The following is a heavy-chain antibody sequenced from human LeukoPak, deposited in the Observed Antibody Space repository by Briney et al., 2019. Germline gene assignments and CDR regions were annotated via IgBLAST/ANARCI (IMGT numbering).Heavy chain of an antibody. CDR1: GYSISSGYY. CDR3: ARRPGYDGIDY. Sequence: SETLSLTCAVSGYSISSGYYWGRIRQPPGKGLEWIGSIYHSGSTYYNPSLKSRVTISVETSKNQFSLTLSSATAADTAVYYCARRPGYDGIDYWGQGTLVTVSS. CDR2: IYHSGST. J-gene: IGHJ4*02. D-gene: IGHD1-26*01. V-gene: IGHV4-38-2*01.